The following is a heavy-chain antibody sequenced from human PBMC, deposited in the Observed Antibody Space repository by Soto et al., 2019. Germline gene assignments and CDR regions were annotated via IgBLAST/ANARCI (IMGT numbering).Heavy chain of an antibody. D-gene: IGHD6-6*01. CDR1: GFTFDDYA. CDR3: AKDILWYSSSSRGYYGMDV. J-gene: IGHJ6*02. V-gene: IGHV3-9*01. CDR2: ISWNSGSI. Sequence: EVQLVESGGGLVQPGRSLRLSYAASGFTFDDYAMHWVRQAPGKGLEWVSGISWNSGSIGYADSVKGRFTISRDNAKNSLYLQMNSLRAEDTALYYCAKDILWYSSSSRGYYGMDVWGQGTTVTVSS.